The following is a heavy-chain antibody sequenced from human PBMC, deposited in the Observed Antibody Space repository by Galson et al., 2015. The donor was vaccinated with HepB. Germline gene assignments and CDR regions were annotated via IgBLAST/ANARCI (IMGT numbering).Heavy chain of an antibody. J-gene: IGHJ6*02. CDR2: ISYDGSNK. V-gene: IGHV3-30*18. D-gene: IGHD2-2*01. Sequence: SLRLSCAASGFTFSSYGMHWVRQAPGKGLEWVAVISYDGSNKYYADSVKGRFTISRDNSKNTLYLQMNSLRAEDTAVYYCAKDVRDIVVVPAYGMDVWGQGTTVTVSS. CDR3: AKDVRDIVVVPAYGMDV. CDR1: GFTFSSYG.